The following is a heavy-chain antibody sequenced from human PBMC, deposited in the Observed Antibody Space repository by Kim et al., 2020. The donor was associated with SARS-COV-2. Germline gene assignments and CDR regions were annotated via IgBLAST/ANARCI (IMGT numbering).Heavy chain of an antibody. Sequence: KKFQGGVTMTRDTSTSTVCMEQSSLRSEDTAVYYCAREKVPAAIGNFDYWGQGTLVTVSS. CDR3: AREKVPAAIGNFDY. J-gene: IGHJ4*02. D-gene: IGHD2-2*01. V-gene: IGHV1-46*01.